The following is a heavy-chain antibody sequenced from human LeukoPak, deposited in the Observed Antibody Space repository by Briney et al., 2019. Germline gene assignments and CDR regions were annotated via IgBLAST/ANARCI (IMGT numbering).Heavy chain of an antibody. Sequence: PGGSLRLSCAASGFTFSSYGMHWVRQAPGKGLEWVAFIRYDGSNKYYADSVKGRFTISRDNSKNTLSLQMDSLRAEDTAIYYCATYRQIQVSFEFWGQGTLVTVSS. J-gene: IGHJ4*02. CDR2: IRYDGSNK. CDR1: GFTFSSYG. CDR3: ATYRQIQVSFEF. D-gene: IGHD5-18*01. V-gene: IGHV3-30*02.